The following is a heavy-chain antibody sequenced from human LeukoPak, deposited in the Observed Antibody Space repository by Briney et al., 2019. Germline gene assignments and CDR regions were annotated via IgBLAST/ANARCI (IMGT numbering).Heavy chain of an antibody. CDR3: AREKEGSSGWYLVDY. D-gene: IGHD6-19*01. CDR2: TYYRSKWYD. J-gene: IGHJ4*02. Sequence: SQTLSLTCVISGDXVSSKSAAWNWIRQSPSRGLEWLGRTYYRSKWYDDYAVSVKSRITINPDTSKNQFSLQLKSVTPEDTAVYYCAREKEGSSGWYLVDYWGQGTLVTVSS. CDR1: GDXVSSKSAA. V-gene: IGHV6-1*01.